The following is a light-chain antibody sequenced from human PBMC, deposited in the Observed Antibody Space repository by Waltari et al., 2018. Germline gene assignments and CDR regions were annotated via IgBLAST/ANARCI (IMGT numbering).Light chain of an antibody. V-gene: IGKV4-1*01. CDR3: QQYYSTPQT. Sequence: DIVMTQSPDSLAVSLGERATINCKSSQSVLYISDNKNYLAWYQQKPGQPPKLRIYWASTRESGVPDRFSVSGSGADFTLSISSLQAEDVAVYYCQQYYSTPQTFGQGTKVEIK. J-gene: IGKJ1*01. CDR1: QSVLYISDNKNY. CDR2: WAS.